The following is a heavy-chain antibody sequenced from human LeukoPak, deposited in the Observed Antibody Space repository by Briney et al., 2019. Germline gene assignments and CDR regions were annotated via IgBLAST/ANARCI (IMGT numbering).Heavy chain of an antibody. CDR1: GGSISGSSYY. CDR2: IYYTGST. Sequence: PSETLSLTCTVSGGSISGSSYYWGWIRQHLGTGLEWIGSIYYTGSTNYNPSLKSRVTISVDTSKNQFSLKLSSVTAADTAVYYCARGGTAVAGASSLWGRGTLVTVSS. J-gene: IGHJ2*01. CDR3: ARGGTAVAGASSL. D-gene: IGHD6-19*01. V-gene: IGHV4-39*07.